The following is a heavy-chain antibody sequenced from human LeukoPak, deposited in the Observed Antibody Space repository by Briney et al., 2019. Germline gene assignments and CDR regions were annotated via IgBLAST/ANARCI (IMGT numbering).Heavy chain of an antibody. D-gene: IGHD3-9*01. Sequence: SETLSLTCTVSGGSISSYYWCWIRQPPGKGLEWIGYIYYSGSTNYNPSLKSRVTISVDTSKNQFSLKLSSVTAADTAVYYCARGGVDDILTGYPSIDHWGQGTLVTVSS. V-gene: IGHV4-59*01. CDR2: IYYSGST. CDR3: ARGGVDDILTGYPSIDH. J-gene: IGHJ4*02. CDR1: GGSISSYY.